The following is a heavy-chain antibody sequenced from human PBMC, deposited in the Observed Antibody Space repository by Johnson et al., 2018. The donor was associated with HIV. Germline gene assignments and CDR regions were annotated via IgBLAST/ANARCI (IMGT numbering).Heavy chain of an antibody. J-gene: IGHJ3*02. CDR2: IKQDGSEK. CDR3: ANYAGLGAFDI. Sequence: VQLVESGGGLVKPGGSLRLSCVASGFTFSNAWMSWVRQAPGKGLEWVANIKQDGSEKYYADSVKGRFTISRDNSKNTLYLQMNSLRAEDTAVYYCANYAGLGAFDIWGQGTMVTVSS. CDR1: GFTFSNAW. V-gene: IGHV3-7*03. D-gene: IGHD1-7*01.